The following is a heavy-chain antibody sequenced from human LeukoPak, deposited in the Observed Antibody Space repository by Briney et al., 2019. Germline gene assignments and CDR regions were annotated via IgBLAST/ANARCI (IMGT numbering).Heavy chain of an antibody. V-gene: IGHV1-2*02. CDR2: INPNSGGT. CDR3: ATGMFDSDYSFLGFEY. J-gene: IGHJ4*02. Sequence: ASVKVSCKASGYTFTGYYMHWVRQAPGQGLEWMGWINPNSGGTNYAQKFQGRVTMTRDTSISTAYMELSSLTSEDTAVYYCATGMFDSDYSFLGFEYWGLGTPVSVSS. D-gene: IGHD2/OR15-2a*01. CDR1: GYTFTGYY.